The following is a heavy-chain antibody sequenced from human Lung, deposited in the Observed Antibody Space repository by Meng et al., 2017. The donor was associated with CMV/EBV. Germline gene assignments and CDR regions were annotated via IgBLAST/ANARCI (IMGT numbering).Heavy chain of an antibody. Sequence: ASVXVSXKASGYTFTGYDMHWVRQAPGQGLEWMGWINPNSGGTNYAQKFQGRVTMTRDTSISTAYMELSRLRSDDTAVYYCARDHNEDIAMDVGGFDPWCQGTLVTVSS. CDR2: INPNSGGT. CDR1: GYTFTGYD. V-gene: IGHV1-2*02. J-gene: IGHJ5*02. D-gene: IGHD5-18*01. CDR3: ARDHNEDIAMDVGGFDP.